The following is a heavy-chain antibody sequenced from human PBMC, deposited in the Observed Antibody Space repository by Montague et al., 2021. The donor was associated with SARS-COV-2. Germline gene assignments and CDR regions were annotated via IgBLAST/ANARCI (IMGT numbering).Heavy chain of an antibody. CDR2: IYSDVST. Sequence: SLRLSCAASGFTVSSNYMSWVRQAPGKGLEWVSVIYSDVSTYYADSVKGRFTISRDNSKNTLYLRAEDTAVYYCARVVTYAFDVWGQGTMVTVSS. J-gene: IGHJ3*01. V-gene: IGHV3-66*01. CDR1: GFTVSSNY. CDR3: ARVVTYAFDV. D-gene: IGHD4-11*01.